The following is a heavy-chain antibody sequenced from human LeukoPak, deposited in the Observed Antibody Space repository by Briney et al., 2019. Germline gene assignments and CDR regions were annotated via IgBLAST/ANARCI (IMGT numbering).Heavy chain of an antibody. CDR1: GFTFSSYG. Sequence: GGSLRLSCAASGFTFSSYGMHWVRQAPGKGLEWVAVISYDGSNKYYADSVKGRFTISRDNSKNTLYLQMDSLRAEDTAVYYCAKVKVLWELLYWFDPWGQGTLVTVSS. J-gene: IGHJ5*02. V-gene: IGHV3-30*18. CDR3: AKVKVLWELLYWFDP. D-gene: IGHD1-26*01. CDR2: ISYDGSNK.